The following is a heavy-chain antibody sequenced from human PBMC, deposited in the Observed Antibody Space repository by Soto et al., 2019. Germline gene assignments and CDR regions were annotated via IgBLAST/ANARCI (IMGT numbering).Heavy chain of an antibody. J-gene: IGHJ4*02. V-gene: IGHV3-23*01. CDR3: AEGSGCYSPFDY. Sequence: EVQLLESGGGLVQPGGSLRLSCAASGFTFSSYAMSWVRQAPGKVLEWVSAISGSGGSTYYEDSVKGRFTISRDNSKNTLYQQRNSVKAEETDVYSCAEGSGCYSPFDYWGQGTLVTVSS. CDR2: ISGSGGST. CDR1: GFTFSSYA. D-gene: IGHD3-22*01.